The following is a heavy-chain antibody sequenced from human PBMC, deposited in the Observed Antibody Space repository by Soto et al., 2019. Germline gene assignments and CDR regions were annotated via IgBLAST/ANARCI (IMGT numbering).Heavy chain of an antibody. V-gene: IGHV4-59*01. J-gene: IGHJ3*02. CDR3: ARATWAIFGVVIDRDAFDI. CDR1: GGSISSYY. CDR2: IYYSGST. Sequence: QVQLQESGPGLVKPSETLSLTCTVSGGSISSYYWSWIRQPPGKGLEWIGYIYYSGSTNYNPSLKSRVTISVDTSKNQFSLKLSSVTAADTAVYYCARATWAIFGVVIDRDAFDIWGQGTMVTVSS. D-gene: IGHD3-3*01.